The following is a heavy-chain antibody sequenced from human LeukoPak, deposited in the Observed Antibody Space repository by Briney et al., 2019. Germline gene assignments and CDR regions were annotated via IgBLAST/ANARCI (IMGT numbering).Heavy chain of an antibody. Sequence: SETLSLTCTVSGDSISSYYWSWIRQPPGKGLEWIGYIYYSGSTNYNPSLKSRVTISVDTSKNQFSLKLSSVTAADTAVYYCARQYDSSGYYYTYFDYWGQGTLVTVSS. CDR2: IYYSGST. CDR1: GDSISSYY. J-gene: IGHJ4*02. V-gene: IGHV4-59*08. CDR3: ARQYDSSGYYYTYFDY. D-gene: IGHD3-22*01.